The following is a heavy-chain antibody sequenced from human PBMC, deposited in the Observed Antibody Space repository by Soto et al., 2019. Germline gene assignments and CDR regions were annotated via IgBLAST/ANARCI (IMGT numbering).Heavy chain of an antibody. D-gene: IGHD1-26*01. CDR2: ISGYNGNT. Sequence: QVELVQSGTEVKKPGASVKISCKASGYTFTKYGITWLRQAPGQGLEWMGWISGYNGNTSYAQKVQGRVTMTTDTSTTAAYMELRSLRSDDTAVYYCARGMALGATPDYWGQGTLVTVSS. CDR1: GYTFTKYG. V-gene: IGHV1-18*01. CDR3: ARGMALGATPDY. J-gene: IGHJ4*02.